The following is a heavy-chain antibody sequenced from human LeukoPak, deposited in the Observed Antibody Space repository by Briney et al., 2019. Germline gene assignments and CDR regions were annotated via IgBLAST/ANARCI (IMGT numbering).Heavy chain of an antibody. J-gene: IGHJ4*02. D-gene: IGHD3-3*01. Sequence: ASVKVSCKASGYTFTGYYMHWVRQAPGQGLEWMGRINPNSGGTNYAQKFQGRVTMTRDTSISTAYMELSRLRSDDTAVYYCARIPGESYDFWSGHPFEGDDTLDYWGQGTLVTVSS. CDR2: INPNSGGT. CDR1: GYTFTGYY. V-gene: IGHV1-2*06. CDR3: ARIPGESYDFWSGHPFEGDDTLDY.